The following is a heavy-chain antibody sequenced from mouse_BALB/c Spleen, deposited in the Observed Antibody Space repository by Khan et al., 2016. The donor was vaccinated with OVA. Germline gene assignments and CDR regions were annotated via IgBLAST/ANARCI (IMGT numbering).Heavy chain of an antibody. CDR3: SRAGYANPFGF. Sequence: QVQLQQSGAELVKPGASVRLSCKASGYTFSSYYMYWVKQRPGQGLEWIGGINPSNGGTNFNEKFKTKVTLTVDKSSSTAYMQLSCLTSEYAAVYYCSRAGYANPFGFWGQATLLTVSA. J-gene: IGHJ3*01. D-gene: IGHD2-10*02. CDR1: GYTFSSYY. V-gene: IGHV1S81*02. CDR2: INPSNGGT.